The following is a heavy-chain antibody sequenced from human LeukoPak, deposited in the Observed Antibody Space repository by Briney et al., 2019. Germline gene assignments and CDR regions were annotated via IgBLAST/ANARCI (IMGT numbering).Heavy chain of an antibody. V-gene: IGHV1-2*02. J-gene: IGHJ4*02. CDR3: ARAPLGIVGATKPNFDY. D-gene: IGHD1-26*01. Sequence: ASVKVSCKASGYTFTGYYMHWVRQAPGQGLEWMGWINPNSGGTNYAQKFQGRVTMTRDTSISTAYMELSRLRSDDTAVYYCARAPLGIVGATKPNFDYWGLGTLVTVSS. CDR1: GYTFTGYY. CDR2: INPNSGGT.